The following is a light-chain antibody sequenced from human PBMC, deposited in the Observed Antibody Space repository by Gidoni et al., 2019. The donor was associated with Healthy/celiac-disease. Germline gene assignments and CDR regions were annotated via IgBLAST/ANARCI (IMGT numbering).Light chain of an antibody. CDR1: KLGDRY. V-gene: IGLV3-1*01. CDR3: QAWDSSSAV. Sequence: SYELTQPPSASVSPGQTASNTCSGDKLGDRYACWYRQKPGQSHVLVIYQDSKRPSGIPERFSGSNSGNTATLTISGTQAMDEADYYCQAWDSSSAVFGTGTKVTVL. CDR2: QDS. J-gene: IGLJ1*01.